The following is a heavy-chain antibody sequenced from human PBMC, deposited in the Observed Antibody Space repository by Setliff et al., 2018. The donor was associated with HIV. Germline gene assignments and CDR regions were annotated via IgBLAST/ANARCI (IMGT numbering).Heavy chain of an antibody. CDR1: GYTFTSYE. Sequence: ASVKVSCKASGYTFTSYEINWVRQATGQGLEWMGWMNPNSGNTGYAQKFQGRVTMTRNTSISTAYMELSSLRSEDTAVYFCARTREIHYYCYMDVWGGGTTVTVSS. CDR2: MNPNSGNT. J-gene: IGHJ6*03. V-gene: IGHV1-8*02. CDR3: ARTREIHYYCYMDV.